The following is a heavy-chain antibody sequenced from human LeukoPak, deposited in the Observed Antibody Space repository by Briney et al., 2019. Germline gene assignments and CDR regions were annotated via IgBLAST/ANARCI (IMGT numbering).Heavy chain of an antibody. J-gene: IGHJ4*02. CDR1: GFTFSSYW. CDR2: ISYDGSNK. V-gene: IGHV3-30*18. CDR3: AKDQYYYDSSGYWPGFDY. Sequence: GGSLRLSCAASGFTFSSYWMHWVRQAPGKGLEWVAVISYDGSNKYYADSVKGRFTISRDNSKNTLYLQMNSLRAEDTAVYYCAKDQYYYDSSGYWPGFDYWGQGTLVTVSS. D-gene: IGHD3-22*01.